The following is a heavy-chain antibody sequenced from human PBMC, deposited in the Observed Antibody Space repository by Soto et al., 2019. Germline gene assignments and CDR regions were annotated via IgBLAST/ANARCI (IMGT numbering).Heavy chain of an antibody. CDR1: GFTFSSYA. CDR2: ISYDGSNK. J-gene: IGHJ6*02. V-gene: IGHV3-30-3*01. D-gene: IGHD1-1*01. CDR3: ARERREGFTLWAGTTSYYYYYGMDV. Sequence: GGSLRLSCAASGFTFSSYAMHWVRQAPGKGLEWVAVISYDGSNKYYADSVKGRFTISRDNSKNTLYLQMNSLRAEDTAVYYCARERREGFTLWAGTTSYYYYYGMDVWGQGTTVTVSS.